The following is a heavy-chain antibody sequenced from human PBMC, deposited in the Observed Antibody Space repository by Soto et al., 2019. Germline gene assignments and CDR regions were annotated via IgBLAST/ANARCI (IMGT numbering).Heavy chain of an antibody. V-gene: IGHV1-8*01. Sequence: QVQLVQSGAEVKKPGASVKVSCKASGYTFTSNDIIWVRQATGQGLEWMGWMNPNSGDTGYAKKFQGRVTMTRDTSINTAYMELSSLRSEDTALYYCARVGYVWGIPNWGQGTLVTVSS. J-gene: IGHJ4*02. CDR2: MNPNSGDT. CDR1: GYTFTSND. CDR3: ARVGYVWGIPN. D-gene: IGHD3-16*01.